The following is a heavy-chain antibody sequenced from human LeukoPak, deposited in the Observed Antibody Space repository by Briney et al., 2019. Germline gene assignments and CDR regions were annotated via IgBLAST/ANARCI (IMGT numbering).Heavy chain of an antibody. Sequence: SVKVSCKASGFTFTSSAMQWVRQARGQRLEWIGWIVVGSGNTNYAQEFQERVTITRDMSTSTAYMELGSLRSEDTAVYYCAAVILTGYYGLFDYWGQGTLVTVSS. CDR2: IVVGSGNT. CDR1: GFTFTSSA. CDR3: AAVILTGYYGLFDY. J-gene: IGHJ4*02. D-gene: IGHD3-9*01. V-gene: IGHV1-58*02.